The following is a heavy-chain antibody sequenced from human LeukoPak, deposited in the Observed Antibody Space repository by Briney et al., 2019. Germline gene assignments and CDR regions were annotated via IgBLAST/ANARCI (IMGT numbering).Heavy chain of an antibody. D-gene: IGHD3-22*01. CDR1: GFAFTTYG. J-gene: IGHJ4*02. CDR2: ISYDGSTK. Sequence: GGSLRLSCAASGFAFTTYGMHWVRQAPGKGLEWVAVISYDGSTKYYGDSVRGRFTISRDNSKNTLYLQMSSLRAEDTAVYYCTDDSSGYPYYWGQGTLVTVSS. V-gene: IGHV3-30*03. CDR3: TDDSSGYPYY.